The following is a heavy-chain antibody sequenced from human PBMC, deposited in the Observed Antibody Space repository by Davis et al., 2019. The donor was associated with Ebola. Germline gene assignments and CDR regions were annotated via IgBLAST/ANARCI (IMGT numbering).Heavy chain of an antibody. Sequence: HSQTLSLTCAISGDRVSSGGWNWIRQSPSRGLEWLGRTYYSSSKWYNDYAVSVKSRITINPDTSKNQFSLQLNSVTPEDTAVYYCVRGWGRSGLDVWGQGTTVTVSS. CDR1: GDRVSSGG. CDR3: VRGWGRSGLDV. D-gene: IGHD3-16*01. V-gene: IGHV6-1*01. CDR2: TYYSSSKWYN. J-gene: IGHJ6*02.